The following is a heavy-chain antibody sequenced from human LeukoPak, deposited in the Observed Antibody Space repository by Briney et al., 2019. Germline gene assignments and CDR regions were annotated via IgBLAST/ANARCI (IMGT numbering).Heavy chain of an antibody. CDR2: ILGSGGST. CDR3: AKVKYDYGDPVGWFDP. V-gene: IGHV3-23*01. D-gene: IGHD4-17*01. Sequence: GGSLRLSCAASGFTFSSYAMAWVRQAPGKGLEWVSHILGSGGSTYYADSVKGRFTISRDNSKNTLYLKMNSLRPEDTAVYYCAKVKYDYGDPVGWFDPWGQGSLVTVSS. J-gene: IGHJ5*02. CDR1: GFTFSSYA.